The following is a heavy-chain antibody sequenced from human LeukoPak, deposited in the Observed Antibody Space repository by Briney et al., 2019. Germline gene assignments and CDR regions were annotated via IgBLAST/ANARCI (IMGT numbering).Heavy chain of an antibody. CDR2: FHSDGAT. CDR1: GFPLRDYA. V-gene: IGHV3-66*01. CDR3: ARVAYYRVTADQITDAFDV. Sequence: RGSLRLSCVASGFPLRDYAMKWVRPAPGEGLQWGSIFHSDGATYYADSVKGRFTISRDNSRSTLYLQVNSLRAEDTAVYFCARVAYYRVTADQITDAFDVWGHGTVVTVSS. J-gene: IGHJ3*01. D-gene: IGHD2-21*02.